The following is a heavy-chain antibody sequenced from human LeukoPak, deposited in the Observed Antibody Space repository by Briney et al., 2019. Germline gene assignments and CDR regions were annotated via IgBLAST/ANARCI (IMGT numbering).Heavy chain of an antibody. Sequence: GGSLRLSCAASGFTFSSSAMSWVRQAPGKGLEWVSTISGSGDRTYYADSVKGRFTISRDNSKNTLFLHMNSLRAEDTAVYYCAKGYYGSGSYGWFDPWGQGTLVTVSS. CDR2: ISGSGDRT. J-gene: IGHJ5*02. CDR1: GFTFSSSA. V-gene: IGHV3-23*01. D-gene: IGHD3-10*01. CDR3: AKGYYGSGSYGWFDP.